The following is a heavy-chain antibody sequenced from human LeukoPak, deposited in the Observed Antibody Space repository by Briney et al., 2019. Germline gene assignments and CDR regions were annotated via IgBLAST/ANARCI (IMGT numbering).Heavy chain of an antibody. J-gene: IGHJ4*02. Sequence: PSETLSLTCTVSGGSISSYYWSWIRQPAGKGLEWIGRIYTSGSTNYNPSLKSRVTMSVDMSKNQFSLKLGSVTAADTAVYYCARGIYDFWTRDPSGYYFGYWGQGTLVTVSS. CDR1: GGSISSYY. V-gene: IGHV4-4*07. CDR2: IYTSGST. CDR3: ARGIYDFWTRDPSGYYFGY. D-gene: IGHD3-3*01.